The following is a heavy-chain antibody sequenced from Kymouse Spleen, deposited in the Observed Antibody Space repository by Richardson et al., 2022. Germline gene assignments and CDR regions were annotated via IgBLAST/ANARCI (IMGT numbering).Heavy chain of an antibody. CDR1: GFTFSSYA. CDR2: ISGSGGST. CDR3: AKEEWEPYYYYYYGMDV. Sequence: EVQLVESGGGLVQPGGSLRLSCAASGFTFSSYAMSWVRQAPGKGLEWVSAISGSGGSTYYADSVKGRFTISRDNSKNTLYLQMNSLRAEDTAVYYCAKEEWEPYYYYYYGMDVWGQGTTVTVSS. V-gene: IGHV3-23*04. J-gene: IGHJ6*02. D-gene: IGHD1-26*01.